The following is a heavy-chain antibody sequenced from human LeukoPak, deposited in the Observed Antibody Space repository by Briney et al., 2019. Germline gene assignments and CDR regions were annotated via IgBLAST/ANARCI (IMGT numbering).Heavy chain of an antibody. CDR2: ISSSGSTI. D-gene: IGHD3-22*01. CDR3: ARDLGQYYDTSDNWFDP. V-gene: IGHV3-48*03. CDR1: GFTFSSYE. Sequence: PGGSLRLSCAASGFTFSSYEMNWVRQAPGKGLEWVSYISSSGSTIYYADSVKGRFTISRDNAKNTLNLQMNSLRAEDTAVYYCARDLGQYYDTSDNWFDPWGQGTLVTASS. J-gene: IGHJ5*02.